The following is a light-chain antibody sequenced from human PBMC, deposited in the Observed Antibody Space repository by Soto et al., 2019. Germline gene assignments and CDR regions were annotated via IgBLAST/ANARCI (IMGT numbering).Light chain of an antibody. Sequence: QSVLTQPASVSGSPGQSITISCTGTSSDVGGYSYVSWYQHHPGKAPKLLIYDVTTRPSGVSDRFSGSKSGNTASLTISGLQAEDEADYYCSSYTTSSITPFGTGTKVNVL. V-gene: IGLV2-14*03. CDR1: SSDVGGYSY. CDR2: DVT. CDR3: SSYTTSSITP. J-gene: IGLJ1*01.